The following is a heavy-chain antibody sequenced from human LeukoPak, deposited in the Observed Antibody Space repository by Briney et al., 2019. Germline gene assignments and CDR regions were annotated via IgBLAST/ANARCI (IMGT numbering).Heavy chain of an antibody. CDR1: GFTFSDYY. D-gene: IGHD6-19*01. CDR2: ISSSGSTI. CDR3: ARVAEGHKKLYYFDY. Sequence: PGGSLRLSCAASGFTFSDYYMSWIRRAPGKGLEWVSYISSSGSTIYDADSVKGRFTISRDSAKNSLYLQMNSLRAEDTAVYYCARVAEGHKKLYYFDYWGQGTLVTVSS. J-gene: IGHJ4*02. V-gene: IGHV3-11*01.